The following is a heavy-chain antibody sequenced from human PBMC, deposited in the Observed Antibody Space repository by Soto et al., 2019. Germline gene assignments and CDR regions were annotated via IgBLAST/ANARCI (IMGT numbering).Heavy chain of an antibody. J-gene: IGHJ6*02. D-gene: IGHD6-13*01. Sequence: QVRLVQSGAELKKPGASVKVSCKASGSTFTGHYIHWVRQAPGQGLEWMGWINPNSGTTKYAQKFQGRVTLTRETSITTAYMELNSLKSDDTAVYYCARAGIAAAGSGEHGMDVWGQGTTVIVSS. CDR3: ARAGIAAAGSGEHGMDV. V-gene: IGHV1-2*02. CDR1: GSTFTGHY. CDR2: INPNSGTT.